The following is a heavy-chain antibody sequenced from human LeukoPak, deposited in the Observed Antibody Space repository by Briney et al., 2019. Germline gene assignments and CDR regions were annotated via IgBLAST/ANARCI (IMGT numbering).Heavy chain of an antibody. Sequence: PGRSLRLSCAASGFTFSSYGMHWVRQAPGKGLEWVAVIWYDGSNKYYADSVKGRFTISRDNSKNTLYLQMNSLRAEDTAVYYCARGDYGGNFDYWGQGTLVTVSS. V-gene: IGHV3-33*01. J-gene: IGHJ4*02. CDR3: ARGDYGGNFDY. CDR2: IWYDGSNK. CDR1: GFTFSSYG. D-gene: IGHD4-23*01.